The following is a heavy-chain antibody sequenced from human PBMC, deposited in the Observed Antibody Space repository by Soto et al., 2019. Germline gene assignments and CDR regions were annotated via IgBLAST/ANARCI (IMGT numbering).Heavy chain of an antibody. Sequence: SEILSITCAVSVDSITINHWNVIRQPPGRGLEWIGYIYNSGTTKYNPSLKSRVIISVDTSKNQLSLKLSSVTAADTALYYCARVSTSKVSWGFDPWGQGTMVTGSS. CDR1: VDSITINH. V-gene: IGHV4-59*01. CDR2: IYNSGTT. D-gene: IGHD4-4*01. J-gene: IGHJ5*02. CDR3: ARVSTSKVSWGFDP.